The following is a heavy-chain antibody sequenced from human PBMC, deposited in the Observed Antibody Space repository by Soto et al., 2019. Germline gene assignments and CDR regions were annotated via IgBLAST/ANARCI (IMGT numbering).Heavy chain of an antibody. Sequence: GGSLRLSCEGSGFPFSSCAIHWVRQTPGKGLEWVAVISYDGSITYYSDSVKGRFTISRDTPTNTVYLQLNGLRGDDTAVYYCARPPRDLWSGYSTYFDYWGQGTLVTVSS. V-gene: IGHV3-30-3*01. CDR2: ISYDGSIT. D-gene: IGHD3-3*01. CDR1: GFPFSSCA. CDR3: ARPPRDLWSGYSTYFDY. J-gene: IGHJ4*02.